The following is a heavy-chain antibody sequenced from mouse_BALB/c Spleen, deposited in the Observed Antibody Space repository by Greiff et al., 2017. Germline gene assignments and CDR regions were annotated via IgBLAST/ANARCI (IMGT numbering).Heavy chain of an antibody. D-gene: IGHD2-3*01. CDR1: GYTFSSYW. CDR3: ARSDGSNYYAMDY. CDR2: ILPGSGST. V-gene: IGHV1-9*01. Sequence: VQLQESGAELMKPGASVKISCKATGYTFSSYWIEWVKQRPGHGLEWIGEILPGSGSTNYNEKFKGKATFTADTSSNTAYMQLSSLTSEDSAVYYCARSDGSNYYAMDYWGQGTSVTVSS. J-gene: IGHJ4*01.